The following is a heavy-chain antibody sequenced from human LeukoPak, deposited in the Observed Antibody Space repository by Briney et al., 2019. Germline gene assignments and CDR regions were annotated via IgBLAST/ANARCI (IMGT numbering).Heavy chain of an antibody. J-gene: IGHJ4*02. D-gene: IGHD4/OR15-4a*01. V-gene: IGHV4-59*01. CDR2: ISYSGST. Sequence: SETLSLTCTVSGGSISSYFWSWIRQPPGKGLEWIAYISYSGSTNYNPSLKSRVTISVDTSKNQFSLKLSSVTAADTAVYYCARGLSPRRGLYYFDYWGQGTLVTVSS. CDR3: ARGLSPRRGLYYFDY. CDR1: GGSISSYF.